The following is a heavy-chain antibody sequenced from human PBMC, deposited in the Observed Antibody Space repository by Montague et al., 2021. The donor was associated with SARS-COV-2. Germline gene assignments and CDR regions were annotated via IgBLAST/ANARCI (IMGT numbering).Heavy chain of an antibody. CDR3: ARWGLYSSSAGGYDY. Sequence: SETLSLTCTVSGGSISSYYWSWIRQPPGKGLEWIRYIYYSGSTNYNPSXXSRVTISVDTSKNQFSLKLSSVTAADTAVYYCARWGLYSSSAGGYDYWGQGTLVTVSS. CDR1: GGSISSYY. V-gene: IGHV4-59*01. J-gene: IGHJ4*02. D-gene: IGHD6-6*01. CDR2: IYYSGST.